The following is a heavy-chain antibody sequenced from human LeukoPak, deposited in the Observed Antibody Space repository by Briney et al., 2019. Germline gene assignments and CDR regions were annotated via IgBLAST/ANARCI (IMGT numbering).Heavy chain of an antibody. Sequence: ETLSLTCTVSGGSISSSSYYWAWIRQAPGKGLEWVSSISTSSSYIYYADSVKGRFTISRDNAKNSLYLQMNGLRAEDTAVYYCARERSGSWYFDYWGQGTLVTVSS. J-gene: IGHJ4*02. D-gene: IGHD6-13*01. CDR2: ISTSSSYI. CDR1: GGSISSSS. CDR3: ARERSGSWYFDY. V-gene: IGHV3-21*01.